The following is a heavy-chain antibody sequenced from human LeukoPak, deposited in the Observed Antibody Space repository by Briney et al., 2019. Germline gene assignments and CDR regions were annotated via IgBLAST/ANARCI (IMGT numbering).Heavy chain of an antibody. Sequence: PGGSLRLSCAAAGFSFSSYAMSWVRQAPGKGLEWVSYISGSGGTTYYADSVKGRFTISRDNSKSTLYLQMNSLRAGDTAVYLYAKDRFCSGAGCSDAFDIWGQGTMVTVSS. D-gene: IGHD2-15*01. V-gene: IGHV3-23*01. CDR2: ISGSGGTT. CDR3: AKDRFCSGAGCSDAFDI. CDR1: GFSFSSYA. J-gene: IGHJ3*02.